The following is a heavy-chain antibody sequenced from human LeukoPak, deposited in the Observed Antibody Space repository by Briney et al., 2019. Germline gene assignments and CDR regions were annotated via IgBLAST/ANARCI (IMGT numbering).Heavy chain of an antibody. CDR1: GGTFSSYA. J-gene: IGHJ5*02. D-gene: IGHD6-13*01. CDR2: IIPIFGTA. Sequence: SVKVSCKASGGTFSSYAISWVRQAPGQGLEWMGGIIPIFGTANYAQKFQGRVTITADESTSTAYMELSSLRSEDTAVYYCARGPMGYSDDNWFDPWGQGTLVTVSS. CDR3: ARGPMGYSDDNWFDP. V-gene: IGHV1-69*01.